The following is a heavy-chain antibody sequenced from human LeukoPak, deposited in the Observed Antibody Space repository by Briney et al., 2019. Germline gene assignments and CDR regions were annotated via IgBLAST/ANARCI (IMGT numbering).Heavy chain of an antibody. D-gene: IGHD5-18*01. J-gene: IGHJ4*02. CDR3: ARDPEGYSYGEGDY. CDR1: GFTFSSYS. CDR2: ISSSSSYI. Sequence: GGSLRLSCAASGFTFSSYSMNWARQAPGKGLEWVSSISSSSSYIYYADSVKDRFTSSRDDAKNSLYLQMNSLRAEDTAVYYCARDPEGYSYGEGDYWGQGTLVTVSS. V-gene: IGHV3-21*01.